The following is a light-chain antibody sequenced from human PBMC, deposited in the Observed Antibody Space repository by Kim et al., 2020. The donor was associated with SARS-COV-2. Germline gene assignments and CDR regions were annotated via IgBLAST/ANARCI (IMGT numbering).Light chain of an antibody. V-gene: IGKV3-20*01. J-gene: IGKJ1*01. CDR3: QQYGTSPPWT. Sequence: PGEDATPSGRASQSVSNNYVAWYQPKSGQAPRLLIYGAFRRATGIADRFSGSGSGTDFTLTISRLEPEDFAVYYCQQYGTSPPWTFGQGTKVEIK. CDR2: GAF. CDR1: QSVSNNY.